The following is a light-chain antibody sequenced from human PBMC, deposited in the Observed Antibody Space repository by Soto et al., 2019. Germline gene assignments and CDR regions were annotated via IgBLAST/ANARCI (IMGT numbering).Light chain of an antibody. Sequence: IVLTQSPGTLSLSPGERATLSCRASQSVSGSYLAWYQQKPGQAPRLLIYGASSRATGTPGRFSGSGSGTDFTLTITRLEPEDFAVYYCQQYGSSPQTFGQGTKVDIK. CDR1: QSVSGSY. V-gene: IGKV3-20*01. J-gene: IGKJ1*01. CDR3: QQYGSSPQT. CDR2: GAS.